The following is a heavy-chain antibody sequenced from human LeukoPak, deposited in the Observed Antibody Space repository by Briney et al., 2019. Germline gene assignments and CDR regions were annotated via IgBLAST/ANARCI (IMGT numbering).Heavy chain of an antibody. CDR2: VLYDGSNK. V-gene: IGHV3-30*02. J-gene: IGHJ4*02. Sequence: PGGSLRLSCAPPGFTFSNSGMHWVRQAPGKGLEWVAFVLYDGSNKYYTDSVKGRFTISRDNSRNTLYLQMNSLRPEDAAVYYCAKDLTYWGQGTLVTVSS. CDR3: AKDLTY. CDR1: GFTFSNSG.